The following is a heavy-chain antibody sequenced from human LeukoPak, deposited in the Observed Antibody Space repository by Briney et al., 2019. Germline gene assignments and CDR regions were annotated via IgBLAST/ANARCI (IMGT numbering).Heavy chain of an antibody. D-gene: IGHD2-21*02. Sequence: SEPLSLTCTVCGGSISSYYWSWIRQPPEKGLEWIGYIYYSGSTNYNPSLKSRVTISVDTSKNQFSLKLSSVTAADTAVYYCARLFDPGRVTAIRTIDYWGQGTLVTVPS. CDR2: IYYSGST. CDR3: ARLFDPGRVTAIRTIDY. J-gene: IGHJ4*02. CDR1: GGSISSYY. V-gene: IGHV4-59*08.